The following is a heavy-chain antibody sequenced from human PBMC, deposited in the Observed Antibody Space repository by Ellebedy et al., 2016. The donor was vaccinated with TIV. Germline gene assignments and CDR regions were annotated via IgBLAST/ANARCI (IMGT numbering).Heavy chain of an antibody. D-gene: IGHD4-17*01. CDR2: LSYHGTNI. CDR3: ATKMTTVTTFED. J-gene: IGHJ4*02. Sequence: PGGSLRLSCVASGFTFSNYAMHWVRQTTGKGLEWVALLSYHGTNIYYADSVQGRFTIYRDNSKNTLYLQMNSLRTEDTGVYYCATKMTTVTTFEDWGQGTLVTVSS. CDR1: GFTFSNYA. V-gene: IGHV3-30-3*01.